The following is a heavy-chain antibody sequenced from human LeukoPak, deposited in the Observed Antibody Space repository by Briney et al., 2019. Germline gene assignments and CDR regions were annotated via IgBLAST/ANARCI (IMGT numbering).Heavy chain of an antibody. D-gene: IGHD1-14*01. V-gene: IGHV1-46*01. J-gene: IGHJ3*02. CDR3: ATDLNPQSIGMRAFDI. CDR2: INPTTGRR. Sequence: ASVKVSCKASGYTFTNCYLHWVRQAQGQGLGGMGVINPTTGRRNYAQKLQGRGRMTRDRDKSKVYMELSSLRSDDTAVYFCATDLNPQSIGMRAFDIWGQGTMVTASS. CDR1: GYTFTNCY.